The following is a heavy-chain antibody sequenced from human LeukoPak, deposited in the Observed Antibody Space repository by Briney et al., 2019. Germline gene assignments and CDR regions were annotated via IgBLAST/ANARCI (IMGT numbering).Heavy chain of an antibody. CDR1: GFTFSGSA. J-gene: IGHJ3*02. V-gene: IGHV3-73*01. D-gene: IGHD1-14*01. Sequence: PGGSLRLSCAASGFTFSGSAMHWVRQASGKGLEWVGRIRSKANSYATAYAASVKGRFTISRDDSKNTAYLQMNSLKTEDTAVYYCAASMVSGGFDIWGQGTMVTVSS. CDR2: IRSKANSYAT. CDR3: AASMVSGGFDI.